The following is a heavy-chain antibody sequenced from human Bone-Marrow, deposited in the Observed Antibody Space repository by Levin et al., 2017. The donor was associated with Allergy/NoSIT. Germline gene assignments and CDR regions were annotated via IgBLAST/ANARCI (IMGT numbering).Heavy chain of an antibody. J-gene: IGHJ4*02. V-gene: IGHV1-18*01. CDR3: ARVGELRLDY. Sequence: ASVKVSCKTSGYTFSIYGIGWVRQAPGQGLEWMGWISAYSGNTNYAQKFQGRVTMTTDTSTSTAYMELRSLRSDDTAVYFCARVGELRLDYWVQGTLVTVSS. CDR1: GYTFSIYG. CDR2: ISAYSGNT. D-gene: IGHD3-10*01.